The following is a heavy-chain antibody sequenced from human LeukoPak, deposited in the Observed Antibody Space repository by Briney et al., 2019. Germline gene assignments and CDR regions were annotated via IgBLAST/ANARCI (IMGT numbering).Heavy chain of an antibody. D-gene: IGHD6-13*01. J-gene: IGHJ4*02. V-gene: IGHV3-48*01. Sequence: PGGSLRLSCAASGFTLSSYSMNWVRQAPGKGLEWVSYISSSSSTIYYADSVKGRFTISRDNAKNSLYLQMNSLRAEDTAVYYCARDPSSWTHYWGQGTLVTVSS. CDR3: ARDPSSWTHY. CDR1: GFTLSSYS. CDR2: ISSSSSTI.